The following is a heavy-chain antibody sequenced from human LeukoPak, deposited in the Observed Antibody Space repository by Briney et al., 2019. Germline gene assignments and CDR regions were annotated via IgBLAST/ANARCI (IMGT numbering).Heavy chain of an antibody. CDR1: GGSISSGGYY. J-gene: IGHJ6*02. V-gene: IGHV4-31*03. CDR3: ARGVGALTYYYYYYGMDV. D-gene: IGHD3-9*01. CDR2: IYYSGST. Sequence: SQTLSLTCTVSGGSISSGGYYWSWIRQHPGKGLEWIVYIYYSGSTYYNPSLKSRVTISVDTSKNQFSLKLSSVTAADTAVYYCARGVGALTYYYYYYGMDVWGQGTTVTVSS.